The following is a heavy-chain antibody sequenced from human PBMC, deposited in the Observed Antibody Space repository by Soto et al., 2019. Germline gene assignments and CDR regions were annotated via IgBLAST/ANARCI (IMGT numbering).Heavy chain of an antibody. D-gene: IGHD3-9*01. CDR3: ARELRLVIPVIAY. CDR1: GGSFSGYY. V-gene: IGHV4-34*01. Sequence: QVQLQQWGAGLLKPSETMSLTCAVYGGSFSGYYWSWIRQPPGKGLEWIGEINHSGSTNYNPSLKSRVTISVDTSKNQFSLKLSSVTAADTAVYYCARELRLVIPVIAYWGQGTLVTVSS. CDR2: INHSGST. J-gene: IGHJ4*02.